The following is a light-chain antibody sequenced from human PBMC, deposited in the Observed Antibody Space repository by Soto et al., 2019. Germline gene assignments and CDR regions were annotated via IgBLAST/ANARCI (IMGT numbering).Light chain of an antibody. J-gene: IGLJ1*01. V-gene: IGLV2-23*01. CDR2: EGS. Sequence: QSALTQPASVSGSPGQSITISCTGTSSDVGSYNLVSWYQQHPGKAPKLMIYEGSKRPSGVSNRFSGSKSSNTASLTISGLQAEDEADYYRCSYAGSSTRVFGTGTKVTVL. CDR1: SSDVGSYNL. CDR3: CSYAGSSTRV.